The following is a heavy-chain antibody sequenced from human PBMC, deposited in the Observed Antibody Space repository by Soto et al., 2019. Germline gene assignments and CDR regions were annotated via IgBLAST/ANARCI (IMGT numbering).Heavy chain of an antibody. J-gene: IGHJ4*02. D-gene: IGHD2-2*01. CDR3: ARLRTDIVVVPAIYYFDY. CDR1: GGSISSSSYY. CDR2: IYYSGST. V-gene: IGHV4-39*01. Sequence: SETLSLTCTVSGGSISSSSYYWGWIRQPPGKGLEWIGSIYYSGSTYYNPSLKSRVTISVDTSKNQFSLKLSSVTAADTAVYYFARLRTDIVVVPAIYYFDYWGQGTLVTVSS.